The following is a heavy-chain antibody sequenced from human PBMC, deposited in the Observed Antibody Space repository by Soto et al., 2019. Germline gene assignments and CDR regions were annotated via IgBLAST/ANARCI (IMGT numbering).Heavy chain of an antibody. CDR3: AAAGGYSYGWYYYYGMDV. CDR1: GFTFTSSA. V-gene: IGHV1-58*01. D-gene: IGHD5-18*01. Sequence: SVKVSWKASGFTFTSSAVQWVRQARGQRLEWIGWIVVGSGNTNYAQKFQERVTITRDMSTSTAYMELSSLRSEDTAVYYCAAAGGYSYGWYYYYGMDVWGQGTTVTVSS. CDR2: IVVGSGNT. J-gene: IGHJ6*02.